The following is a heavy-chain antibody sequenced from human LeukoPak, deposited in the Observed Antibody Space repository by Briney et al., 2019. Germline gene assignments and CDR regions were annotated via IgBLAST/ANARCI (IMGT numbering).Heavy chain of an antibody. J-gene: IGHJ3*02. CDR2: ISSGTITM. V-gene: IGHV3-48*01. Sequence: GGSLRLSCAASGFTFSSYSMNWVRQAPGKGLEWISYISSGTITMYYADSVKGRFTISRDNAKNSLYLQMNGLKADDTAVYYCARDFCSSEACPFRDDAFDIWGQGTKVSVSS. CDR3: ARDFCSSEACPFRDDAFDI. CDR1: GFTFSSYS. D-gene: IGHD2-2*01.